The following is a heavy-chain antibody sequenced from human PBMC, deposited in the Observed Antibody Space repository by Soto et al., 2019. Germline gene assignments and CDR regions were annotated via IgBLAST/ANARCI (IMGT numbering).Heavy chain of an antibody. Sequence: GGSLRLSCAASGFTFSSYAMSWVRQAPGKGLEWVSAISGSGGSTYYADSVKGRFTISRDNSKNTLYLQMNSLRAEDTAVYYCAKDRSPQEWYSGGFDYWGQGTLVTVS. D-gene: IGHD1-26*01. V-gene: IGHV3-23*01. J-gene: IGHJ4*02. CDR3: AKDRSPQEWYSGGFDY. CDR1: GFTFSSYA. CDR2: ISGSGGST.